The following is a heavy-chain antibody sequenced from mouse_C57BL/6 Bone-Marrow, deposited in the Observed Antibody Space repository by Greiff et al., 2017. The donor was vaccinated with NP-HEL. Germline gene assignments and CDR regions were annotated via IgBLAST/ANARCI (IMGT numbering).Heavy chain of an antibody. D-gene: IGHD1-1*01. CDR2: IHPSDSDT. Sequence: QVQLQQPGAELVKPGASVKVSCKASGYTFTSYWMHWVKQRPGQGLEWIGRIHPSDSDTNYNQKFKGKATLTVDKSSSTAYMQLSSLTSEDSAVYYCEIKEDTTVGGYFDYWGQGTTLTVSS. J-gene: IGHJ2*01. CDR3: EIKEDTTVGGYFDY. CDR1: GYTFTSYW. V-gene: IGHV1-74*01.